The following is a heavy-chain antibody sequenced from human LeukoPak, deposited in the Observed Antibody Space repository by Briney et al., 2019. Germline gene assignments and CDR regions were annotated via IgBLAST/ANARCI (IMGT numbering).Heavy chain of an antibody. CDR3: AGRIRYFDWLLEPYFDY. Sequence: KPSETLSLTCTVAGGSTSSSSYYWGWIRQPPVKGLEWIGSIYYSGSTYYNPSLKSRVTISVDTSKNQFSLKLSSVTAADTFVYHGAGRIRYFDWLLEPYFDYWGQGTLVTVSS. CDR1: GGSTSSSSYY. J-gene: IGHJ4*02. D-gene: IGHD3-9*01. CDR2: IYYSGST. V-gene: IGHV4-39*01.